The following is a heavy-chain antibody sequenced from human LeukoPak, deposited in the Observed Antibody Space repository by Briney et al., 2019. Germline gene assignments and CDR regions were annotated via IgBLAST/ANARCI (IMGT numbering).Heavy chain of an antibody. CDR1: GFTFSSYS. D-gene: IGHD1-14*01. J-gene: IGHJ4*02. CDR2: ISSSSSYI. Sequence: GGSLRLSCAASGFTFSSYSMNWVRQAPGKGLEWVSSISSSSSYIYYADSAKGRFTISRDNAKNSLYLQMNSLSAEDTAVYYCARAATTGSFDYWGQGTLVTVSS. V-gene: IGHV3-21*01. CDR3: ARAATTGSFDY.